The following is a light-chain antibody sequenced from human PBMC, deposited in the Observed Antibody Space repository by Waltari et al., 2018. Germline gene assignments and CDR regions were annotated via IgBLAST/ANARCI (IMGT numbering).Light chain of an antibody. Sequence: VVLTQSPATLSVSPGESAIISCRASQSVSSNLAWYQQKPGQAPRLLIYDASTRASSSPARFRGSASGTEFTLAINNLQSEDSATYHCQCYNLWPPIPFGRGPRLDI. J-gene: IGKJ5*01. V-gene: IGKV3-15*01. CDR2: DAS. CDR1: QSVSSN. CDR3: QCYNLWPPIP.